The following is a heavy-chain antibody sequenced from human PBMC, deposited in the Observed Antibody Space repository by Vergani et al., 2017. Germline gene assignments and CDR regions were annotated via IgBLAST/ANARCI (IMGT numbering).Heavy chain of an antibody. CDR1: GYSISSGSF. CDR3: ARHHRQQPNYY. Sequence: QVQLQESGPGLVKPSETLYLTCAVSGYSISSGSFWGWLRQPPGKGLVWIGSRYHSGSTYYNLSLKCRVTISVDTSKNQFSLKLSSVIAADTAVYYCARHHRQQPNYYWGQGTLVTVSS. J-gene: IGHJ4*02. V-gene: IGHV4-38-2*01. CDR2: RYHSGST. D-gene: IGHD6-13*01.